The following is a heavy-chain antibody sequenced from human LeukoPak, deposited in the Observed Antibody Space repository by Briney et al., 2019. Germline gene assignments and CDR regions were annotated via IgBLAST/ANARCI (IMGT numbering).Heavy chain of an antibody. Sequence: PGGSLRLSCAASGFTFSSYSMNWVRQAPGKGLEWVSSISSSSSYIYYADSVKGRFTISRDNAKNSLYLQMNSLRAEDTAVYYCARDITLWFGELLSNYGMDVWGQGTTVTVSS. V-gene: IGHV3-21*01. D-gene: IGHD3-10*01. CDR1: GFTFSSYS. CDR2: ISSSSSYI. J-gene: IGHJ6*02. CDR3: ARDITLWFGELLSNYGMDV.